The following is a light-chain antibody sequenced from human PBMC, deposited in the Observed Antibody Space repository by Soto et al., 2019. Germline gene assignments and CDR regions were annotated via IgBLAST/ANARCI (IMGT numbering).Light chain of an antibody. CDR3: QSFDSSLNISI. J-gene: IGLJ2*01. V-gene: IGLV1-40*01. CDR2: DNT. Sequence: QSVLPQPPSVSGAPGQRVTISCTGRSSNIGASFDVHWYRHLPGTAPKLLIYDNTNRPSGVPDRFSGSKSGTSASLAITGLQADDEADYYCQSFDSSLNISIFGGGTKLTVL. CDR1: SSNIGASFD.